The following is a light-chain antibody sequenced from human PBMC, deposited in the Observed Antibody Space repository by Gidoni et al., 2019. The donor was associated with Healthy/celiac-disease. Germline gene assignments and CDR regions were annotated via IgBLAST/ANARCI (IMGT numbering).Light chain of an antibody. CDR1: SRDVGGYNY. CDR3: SSYTSSSTLAVV. J-gene: IGLJ2*01. V-gene: IGLV2-14*01. CDR2: EVS. Sequence: QSALTQPASVSGSPGPSVTISCTGTSRDVGGYNYVSWYQQHPGKAPKLMIYEVSNRPSGVPDRFSGSKSGNTASLTISGLQAEDEADYYCSSYTSSSTLAVVFGGGTKLTVL.